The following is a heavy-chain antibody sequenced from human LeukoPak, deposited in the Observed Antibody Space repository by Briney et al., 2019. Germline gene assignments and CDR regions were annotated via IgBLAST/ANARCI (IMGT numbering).Heavy chain of an antibody. V-gene: IGHV1-24*01. CDR3: ATDSWELGAEYFQH. J-gene: IGHJ1*01. CDR2: FDPEDGET. Sequence: ASVKVSCKVSGYTLTELSMHWVRQAPGKGLEWMGGFDPEDGETIYAQKFQGRVTMTEDTSTDTAYMELSSLRSEDTAVYYCATDSWELGAEYFQHWGQGTLVTVSS. D-gene: IGHD1-26*01. CDR1: GYTLTELS.